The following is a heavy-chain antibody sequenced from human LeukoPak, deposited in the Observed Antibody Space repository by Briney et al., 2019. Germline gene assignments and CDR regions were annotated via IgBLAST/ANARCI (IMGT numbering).Heavy chain of an antibody. Sequence: GGSLRLSCAASGFTFSSYEMNWVRQAPGKGLEWVSYISSSGSTIYYADSVKGRFTISRDNAKNSLYLQMNSLRAEDTAVYYCASPHRTTRVYGLHGWGQGTPGHRLL. CDR1: GFTFSSYE. CDR3: ASPHRTTRVYGLHG. V-gene: IGHV3-48*03. D-gene: IGHD5/OR15-5a*01. CDR2: ISSSGSTI. J-gene: IGHJ4*02.